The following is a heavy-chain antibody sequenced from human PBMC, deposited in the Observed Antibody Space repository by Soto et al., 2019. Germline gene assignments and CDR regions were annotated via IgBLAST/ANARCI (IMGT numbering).Heavy chain of an antibody. Sequence: ASVKVSCKASGYTFTSYGISWVRQAPGQGLEWMGWISAYNGNTNYAQKLQGRVTMTTDTSTSTAYMELRSLRSDDTAVYYCARAPAVAVGRRDDAFDIWGQGTMVTVSS. V-gene: IGHV1-18*01. J-gene: IGHJ3*02. CDR3: ARAPAVAVGRRDDAFDI. CDR1: GYTFTSYG. CDR2: ISAYNGNT. D-gene: IGHD6-19*01.